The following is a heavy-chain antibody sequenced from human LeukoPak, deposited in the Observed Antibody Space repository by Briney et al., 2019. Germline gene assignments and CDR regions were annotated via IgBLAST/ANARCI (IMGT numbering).Heavy chain of an antibody. J-gene: IGHJ4*02. CDR2: IYTTGNT. V-gene: IGHV4-4*07. CDR3: ARGIGTINFDY. CDR1: GGSMSSYY. D-gene: IGHD1-7*01. Sequence: SETLSLTCSVSGGSMSSYYWSWIRQPAGKGLEWIGRIYTTGNTNYNPSLKSRVTISVDTYKNQFSLKLDSVTAADTAVYYCARGIGTINFDYWGQGVLVSVSS.